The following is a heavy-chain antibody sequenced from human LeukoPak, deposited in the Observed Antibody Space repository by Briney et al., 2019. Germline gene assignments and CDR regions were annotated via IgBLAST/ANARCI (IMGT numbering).Heavy chain of an antibody. D-gene: IGHD3-16*01. J-gene: IGHJ5*02. CDR1: GGSISSYY. CDR3: ARFTPQGYGWGGYNRFDP. Sequence: SETLSLTCTVSGGSISSYYWNWIRQPPGKGLEWIGYIYYSGSTNYNPSLKSRVTISLDTSKNQFSLNLTSVTAADTAVYYCARFTPQGYGWGGYNRFDPWGQGTLVTVSP. V-gene: IGHV4-59*01. CDR2: IYYSGST.